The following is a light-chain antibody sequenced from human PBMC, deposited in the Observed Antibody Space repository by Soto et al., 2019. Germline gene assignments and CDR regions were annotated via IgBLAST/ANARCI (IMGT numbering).Light chain of an antibody. CDR2: DIF. Sequence: EIVMTQSPATLSGSPGERATLSCRASQSVGSDLAWYQQKTGQAPRLVIYDIFTRDTGVPNRISGSGSGTEFTLTISSLQSEDFAVYYCQQYNSWPLTFGGGTKVDI. V-gene: IGKV3D-15*01. CDR3: QQYNSWPLT. J-gene: IGKJ4*01. CDR1: QSVGSD.